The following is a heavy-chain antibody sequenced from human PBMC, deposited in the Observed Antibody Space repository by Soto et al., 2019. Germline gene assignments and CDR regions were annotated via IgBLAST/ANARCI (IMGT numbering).Heavy chain of an antibody. CDR3: ARLKGTYFDS. CDR1: GFIFSSDG. V-gene: IGHV3-33*07. CDR2: IWYDGSNK. Sequence: GGSLRLSCAASGFIFSSDGMFWARQAPGKGLEWVALIWYDGSNKYYADSVKGRFTISRDNSKNTLYLQMNSLRVEDTAVYYCARLKGTYFDSWGQGTLVTVSS. J-gene: IGHJ4*02. D-gene: IGHD3-10*01.